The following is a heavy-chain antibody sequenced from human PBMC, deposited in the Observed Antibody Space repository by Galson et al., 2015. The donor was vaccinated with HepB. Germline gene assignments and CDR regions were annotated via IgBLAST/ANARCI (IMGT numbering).Heavy chain of an antibody. V-gene: IGHV3-30*02. CDR2: IRYDGSNK. Sequence: SLRLSCAASGFTFSSYGMHWVRQAPGKGLEWVAFIRYDGSNKYYADSVKGRFTISRDNSKNTLYLQMNSLRAEDTAVYYCAKILGSSGWYGRGAFDYWGQGTLVTVSS. D-gene: IGHD6-19*01. CDR1: GFTFSSYG. CDR3: AKILGSSGWYGRGAFDY. J-gene: IGHJ4*02.